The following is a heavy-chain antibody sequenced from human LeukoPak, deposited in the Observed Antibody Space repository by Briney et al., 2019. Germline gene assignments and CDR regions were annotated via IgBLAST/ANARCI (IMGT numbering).Heavy chain of an antibody. D-gene: IGHD6-19*01. Sequence: SETLSVTCGVYGGSFSDYFWSWLRQTPGKGLEWIGDINHSGSTSYNSTLNRRVTISVDTSRNQFSQNLSSVTAAYTADYYCARLRLYTSRWNRFHYFDYWAQGSPVTVSS. V-gene: IGHV4-34*01. CDR2: INHSGST. J-gene: IGHJ4*02. CDR3: ARLRLYTSRWNRFHYFDY. CDR1: GGSFSDYF.